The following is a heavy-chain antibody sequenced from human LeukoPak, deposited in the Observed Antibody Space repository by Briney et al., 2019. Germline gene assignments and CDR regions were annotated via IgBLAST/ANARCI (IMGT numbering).Heavy chain of an antibody. CDR3: ARPPSYYDILTGYYPAYYFAY. J-gene: IGHJ4*02. CDR1: GGTFSSYW. Sequence: GGSLRLSCAASGGTFSSYWRHWVRQPPGKGLVWVSHINSGGSSRSYADSVKGRFTISRDTAKNTPYMLMSIISAEDTVLYYLARPPSYYDILTGYYPAYYFAYWGQGTLVTVSS. D-gene: IGHD3-9*01. CDR2: INSGGSSR. V-gene: IGHV3-74*01.